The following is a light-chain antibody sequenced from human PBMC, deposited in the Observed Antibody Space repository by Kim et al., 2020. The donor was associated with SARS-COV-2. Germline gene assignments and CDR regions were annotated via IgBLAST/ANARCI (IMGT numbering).Light chain of an antibody. CDR3: QVWDSSSAHVV. V-gene: IGLV3-21*04. CDR2: YDS. Sequence: SYELTQPPSVSEAPGKTARITCGGNNIGSNSVHWYQQRPGQAPVVVFYYDSDRPSGIPERFSGSNSGNTATLTISRVEAGDEADYYCQVWDSSSAHVVFG. J-gene: IGLJ3*02. CDR1: NIGSNS.